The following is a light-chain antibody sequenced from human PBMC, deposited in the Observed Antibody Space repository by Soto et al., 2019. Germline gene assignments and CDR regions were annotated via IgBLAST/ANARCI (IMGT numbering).Light chain of an antibody. V-gene: IGLV3-25*02. Sequence: SYELTQPPSVSVSPGQTARITCSGDALPKQYAYWYQQKPGQAPVLVIYKDSERPSGIPERFSGSSSGTTVTLTISGVQAEDEDDHQCQSADSSGTYVFGTGTKVTV. CDR3: QSADSSGTYV. CDR1: ALPKQY. CDR2: KDS. J-gene: IGLJ1*01.